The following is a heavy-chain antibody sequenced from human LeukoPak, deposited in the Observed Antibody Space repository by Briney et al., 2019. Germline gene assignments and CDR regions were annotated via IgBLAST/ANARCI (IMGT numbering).Heavy chain of an antibody. Sequence: PGGSLRLSCAASGFTFSSYAMHWVRQAPGKGLEYVSAISSNGDNTYYANSVKGRFTISRDNSKNTLYLQMASLRGEDTAVYYCARGAPDYGDYEGYYGMDVWGQGTTVTVSS. J-gene: IGHJ6*02. D-gene: IGHD4-17*01. V-gene: IGHV3-64*01. CDR2: ISSNGDNT. CDR1: GFTFSSYA. CDR3: ARGAPDYGDYEGYYGMDV.